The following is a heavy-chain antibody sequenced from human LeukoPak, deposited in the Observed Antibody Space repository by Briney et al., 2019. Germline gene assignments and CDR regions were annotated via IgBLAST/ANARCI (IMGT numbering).Heavy chain of an antibody. D-gene: IGHD6-19*01. V-gene: IGHV3-23*01. J-gene: IGHJ4*02. CDR3: AKTTAGYSSGRYPGWPVDY. Sequence: PGGSLRLSCAASGFTFRSYAISWVRQAPGKGLEWVSGISGSGGDTYFAASVKDRFTISRDNSNNTVFLQMDSLRAEDTVLYYGAKTTAGYSSGRYPGWPVDYWGQGTLVTVSS. CDR1: GFTFRSYA. CDR2: ISGSGGDT.